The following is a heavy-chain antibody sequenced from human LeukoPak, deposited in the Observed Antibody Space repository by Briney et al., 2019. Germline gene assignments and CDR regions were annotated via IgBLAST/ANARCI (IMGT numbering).Heavy chain of an antibody. CDR2: INHSGST. CDR3: ANSMVRGVIVAGY. J-gene: IGHJ4*02. V-gene: IGHV4-34*01. Sequence: PSETLSLTCTVSGGSISSYYWSWIRQPPGKGLEWIGEINHSGSTNYNPSLKSRVTISVDTSKNQFSLKLSSVTAADTAVYYCANSMVRGVIVAGYWGQGTLVTVSS. D-gene: IGHD3-10*01. CDR1: GGSISSYY.